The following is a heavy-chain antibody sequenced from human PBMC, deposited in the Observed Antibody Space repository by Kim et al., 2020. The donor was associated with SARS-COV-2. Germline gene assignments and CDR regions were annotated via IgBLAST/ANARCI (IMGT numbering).Heavy chain of an antibody. CDR2: ISYDGSN. CDR1: GLTFSSFG. J-gene: IGHJ4*02. D-gene: IGHD2-15*01. CDR3: AKEQRKYCSGDPCYFFDL. V-gene: IGHV3-30*18. Sequence: GGSLRLSCAASGLTFSSFGMHWVRQAPGKGLEWVAVISYDGSNNYADPVKGRFTISRDNSKNTLYLQMNSLRAEDTAVYYCAKEQRKYCSGDPCYFFDLWGQGTLVTVSS.